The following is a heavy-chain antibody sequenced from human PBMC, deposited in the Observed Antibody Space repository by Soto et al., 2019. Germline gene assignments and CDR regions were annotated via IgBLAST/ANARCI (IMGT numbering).Heavy chain of an antibody. CDR2: IYYSGST. Sequence: SETLSLTCTVSGGSISSGGYYWSWIRQHPGKGLEWIGYIYYSGSTYYNPSLKSRVTISVDTSKNQFSLKLSSVTAAGTAVYYCARARIAAAGTGVAYYYYGMDVWGQGTTVTVSS. J-gene: IGHJ6*02. CDR1: GGSISSGGYY. CDR3: ARARIAAAGTGVAYYYYGMDV. D-gene: IGHD6-13*01. V-gene: IGHV4-31*03.